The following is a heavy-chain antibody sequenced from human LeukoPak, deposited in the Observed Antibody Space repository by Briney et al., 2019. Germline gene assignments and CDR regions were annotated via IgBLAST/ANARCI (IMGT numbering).Heavy chain of an antibody. CDR3: AKDAVPYYYDSSGYPLDWFDP. D-gene: IGHD3-22*01. V-gene: IGHV3-23*01. J-gene: IGHJ5*02. Sequence: GGSLRLSCAASEFTFSSYAMSWVRQAPGKGLEWVSAISGSGGSTYYADSVKGRFTISRDNSRNTLYLQMNSLRADDTAVYYCAKDAVPYYYDSSGYPLDWFDPWGQGTLVTVSS. CDR1: EFTFSSYA. CDR2: ISGSGGST.